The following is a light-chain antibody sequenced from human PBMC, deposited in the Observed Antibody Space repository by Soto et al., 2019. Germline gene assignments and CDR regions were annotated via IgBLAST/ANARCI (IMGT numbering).Light chain of an antibody. Sequence: EIVLTQSPGTLSLSPGERATLSCRASHSVSSSYLAWYQQKPGQAPSLLIYGASNRATGIPDRFSGSGSGTDFTLTISRLEPEDFAVYYCQQYDSSPRTFDQGTKVEI. CDR1: HSVSSSY. CDR2: GAS. J-gene: IGKJ1*01. V-gene: IGKV3-20*01. CDR3: QQYDSSPRT.